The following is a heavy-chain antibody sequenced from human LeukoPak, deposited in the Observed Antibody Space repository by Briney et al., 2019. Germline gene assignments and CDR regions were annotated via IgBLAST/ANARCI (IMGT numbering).Heavy chain of an antibody. V-gene: IGHV3-48*04. CDR2: ISSSGSTI. CDR1: GFTFSSYS. J-gene: IGHJ4*02. D-gene: IGHD4-17*01. Sequence: QPGGSLRLSCAASGFTFSSYSMNWVRQAPGKGLEWVSYISSSGSTIYYADSVKGRFTISRDNAKNSLYLQLNSLRVEDTAVYYCARGPNFGDYVDFLDSWGQGTLVTVSS. CDR3: ARGPNFGDYVDFLDS.